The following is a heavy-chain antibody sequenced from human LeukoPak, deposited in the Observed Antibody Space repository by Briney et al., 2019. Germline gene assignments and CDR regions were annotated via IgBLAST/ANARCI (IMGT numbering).Heavy chain of an antibody. CDR2: IYPGDSDT. D-gene: IGHD2-2*01. V-gene: IGHV5-51*01. J-gene: IGHJ6*03. CDR3: ARRSVVVVPAANHYYYYYYMDV. Sequence: GESLKISCKGSGYSFTSYWIGWVRQMPGKGLEWMGIIYPGDSDTRYSPSFQGQVTISADKSISTAYLQWSSLKASDTAMYYCARRSVVVVPAANHYYYYYYMDVWGKGTTVTVSS. CDR1: GYSFTSYW.